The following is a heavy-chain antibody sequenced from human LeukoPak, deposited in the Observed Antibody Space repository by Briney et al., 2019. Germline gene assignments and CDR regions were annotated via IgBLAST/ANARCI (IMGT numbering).Heavy chain of an antibody. CDR1: GFTFSSYG. D-gene: IGHD3-10*01. J-gene: IGHJ6*03. CDR3: ARDRFTQYYMDV. Sequence: GGTLRLSCAASGFTFSSYGMSWVRRAPGKGLEWVSSISTSSSYIYYADSVKGRFTISRDNARNSLYLQMNSLRAEDTAVYYCARDRFTQYYMDVWGKGTTVTISS. V-gene: IGHV3-21*01. CDR2: ISTSSSYI.